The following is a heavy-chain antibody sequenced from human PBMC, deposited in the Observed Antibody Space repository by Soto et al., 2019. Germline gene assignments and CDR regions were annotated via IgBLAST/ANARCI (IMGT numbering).Heavy chain of an antibody. D-gene: IGHD4-17*01. CDR2: IYYSGST. CDR3: ARHHGTSLYAVY. Sequence: SETLSLPCTVSGGSVSSSIHYWGWIRQPPGKGLEWIGSIYYSGSTYYNPSLKSRVTVSVDTSKNQFSLKVSSVTAADTAVYYFARHHGTSLYAVYWGHGTLVTV. J-gene: IGHJ4*01. V-gene: IGHV4-39*01. CDR1: GGSVSSSIHY.